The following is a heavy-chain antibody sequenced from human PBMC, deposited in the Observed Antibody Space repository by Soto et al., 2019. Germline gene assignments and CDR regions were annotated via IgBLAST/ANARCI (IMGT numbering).Heavy chain of an antibody. V-gene: IGHV4-31*03. D-gene: IGHD2-8*02. CDR3: ARDKITGLFDY. Sequence: SETLSLTCTVAGGSISSGGYYWSWIRQHPGKGLEWIGEINHSGSTNYNPSLKSRVTISVDTSKNQFSLKLTSVTAADTAVYYCARDKITGLFDYWGQGTLVTVPQ. CDR2: INHSGST. CDR1: GGSISSGGYY. J-gene: IGHJ4*02.